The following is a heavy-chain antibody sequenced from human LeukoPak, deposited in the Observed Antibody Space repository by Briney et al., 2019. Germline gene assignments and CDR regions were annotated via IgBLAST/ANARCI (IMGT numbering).Heavy chain of an antibody. Sequence: SETLSLTCAVSGGSFSGYYWRWIRQPPGKGLEWIGEINHSGSTNYNPSLKSRVTISVDTSKNQFSLKLSSVAAADTAVYYCARRVAARRAGWFDPWGQGTLVTVSS. D-gene: IGHD6-6*01. V-gene: IGHV4-34*01. CDR1: GGSFSGYY. J-gene: IGHJ5*02. CDR2: INHSGST. CDR3: ARRVAARRAGWFDP.